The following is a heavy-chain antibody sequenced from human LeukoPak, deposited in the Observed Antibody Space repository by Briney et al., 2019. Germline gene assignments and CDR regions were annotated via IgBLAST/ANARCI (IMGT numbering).Heavy chain of an antibody. CDR2: IYHSGST. Sequence: SQTLSLTCTVSGYSISSGYYWGWIRQPPGKGLEWIGSIYHSGSTYYNPSLKSRVTISVDTSKNQFSLKLSSVTAADTAVYYCARVDSSDYWGQGTLVTVSS. V-gene: IGHV4-38-2*02. CDR3: ARVDSSDY. J-gene: IGHJ4*02. CDR1: GYSISSGYY. D-gene: IGHD6-13*01.